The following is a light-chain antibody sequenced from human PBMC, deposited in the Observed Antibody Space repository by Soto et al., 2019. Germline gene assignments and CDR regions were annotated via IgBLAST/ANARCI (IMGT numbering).Light chain of an antibody. V-gene: IGLV1-40*01. CDR3: QSYDSSLSGYWV. Sequence: QSVLTQPPSVSGAPGQRVTISGTGSSSNIGAGYDVHWYQQRPGTAPKLLIYGNSNRPSGVPDRFSGSKSGTSASLAITGLQAEDEADYYCQSYDSSLSGYWVFGGGTKLTVL. J-gene: IGLJ3*02. CDR2: GNS. CDR1: SSNIGAGYD.